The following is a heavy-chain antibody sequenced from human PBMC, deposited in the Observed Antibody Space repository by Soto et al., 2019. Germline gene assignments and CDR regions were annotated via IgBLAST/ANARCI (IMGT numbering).Heavy chain of an antibody. V-gene: IGHV1-8*01. CDR1: GYTFTSYD. Sequence: GASVKVSCKASGYTFTSYDINWVRQATGQGLEWMGWMNPNSGNTGYAQKFQGRVTMTRNTSISTAYMELSSLRSEDTAVYYCARFFASSTTDNWFDPWGQGTLVTLSS. CDR3: ARFFASSTTDNWFDP. CDR2: MNPNSGNT. D-gene: IGHD2-2*01. J-gene: IGHJ5*02.